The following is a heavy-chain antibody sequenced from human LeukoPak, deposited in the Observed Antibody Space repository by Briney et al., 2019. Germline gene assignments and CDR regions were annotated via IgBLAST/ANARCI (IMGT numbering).Heavy chain of an antibody. D-gene: IGHD6-13*01. CDR1: GFTFSSYA. CDR2: ISGSGGST. Sequence: GGSLRLSCAASGFTFSSYAMSWVRHAPAKGLEWVSAISGSGGSTYYADSVKGRFTISRDNSKNTLYLQMNSLRAEDTAVYYCAKGSIAAAAPYYFDYWGQGTLVTVSS. CDR3: AKGSIAAAAPYYFDY. J-gene: IGHJ4*02. V-gene: IGHV3-23*01.